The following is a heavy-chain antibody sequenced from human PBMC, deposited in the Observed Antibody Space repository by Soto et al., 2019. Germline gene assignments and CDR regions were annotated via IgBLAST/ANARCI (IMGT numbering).Heavy chain of an antibody. CDR2: IYYSGST. CDR1: GGSISSYY. J-gene: IGHJ6*03. D-gene: IGHD5-18*01. V-gene: IGHV4-59*01. CDR3: ARDSSIYSYGYRGGLRLDYYCYMDV. Sequence: QVQLQESGPGLVKPSETLSLTCTVSGGSISSYYWSWIRQPPGKGLEWIGYIYYSGSTNYNPSLKSRVTISVDTSKNQFSLKLSSVTAADTAVYYCARDSSIYSYGYRGGLRLDYYCYMDVWGKGTTVTVSS.